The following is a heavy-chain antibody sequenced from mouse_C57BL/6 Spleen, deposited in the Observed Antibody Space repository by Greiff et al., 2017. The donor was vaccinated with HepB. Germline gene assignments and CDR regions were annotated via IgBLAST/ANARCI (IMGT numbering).Heavy chain of an antibody. J-gene: IGHJ1*03. CDR1: GYTFTSYW. CDR2: INPSNGGT. CDR3: AREGDPIYYGNYVVWYFDV. V-gene: IGHV1-53*01. Sequence: QVQLQQSGTELVKPGASVKLSCKASGYTFTSYWMHWVKQRPGQGLEWIGNINPSNGGTNYNEKFKSKATLTVDKSSSTAYMQLSSLTSEDSAVYYCAREGDPIYYGNYVVWYFDVWGTGTTVTVSS. D-gene: IGHD2-1*01.